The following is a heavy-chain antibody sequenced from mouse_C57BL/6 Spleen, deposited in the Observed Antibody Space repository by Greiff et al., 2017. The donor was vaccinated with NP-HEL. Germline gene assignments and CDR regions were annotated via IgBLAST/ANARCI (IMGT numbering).Heavy chain of an antibody. D-gene: IGHD1-1*01. Sequence: EVKVEESGPGLVKPSQSLSLTCSVTGYSITSGYYWNWIRQFPGNKLEWMGYISYDGSNNYNPSLKNRISITRDTSKNQFFLKLNSVTTEDTATYYCARGNYEEFAYWGQGTLVTVSA. CDR3: ARGNYEEFAY. CDR1: GYSITSGYY. V-gene: IGHV3-6*01. J-gene: IGHJ3*01. CDR2: ISYDGSN.